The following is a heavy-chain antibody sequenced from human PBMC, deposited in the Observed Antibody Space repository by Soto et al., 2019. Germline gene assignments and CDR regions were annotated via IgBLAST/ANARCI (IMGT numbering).Heavy chain of an antibody. CDR2: ISSSSSYI. Sequence: PVGPLRFSCAASGFTFSSYSMNWVRQAPGKGLEWVSSISSSSSYIYYADSVKGRFTISRDNAKNSLYLQMNSLRAEDTAVYYCASLKGRGIAAAGTHYYGMDVWGQGTTVTVSS. V-gene: IGHV3-21*01. CDR1: GFTFSSYS. J-gene: IGHJ6*02. D-gene: IGHD6-13*01. CDR3: ASLKGRGIAAAGTHYYGMDV.